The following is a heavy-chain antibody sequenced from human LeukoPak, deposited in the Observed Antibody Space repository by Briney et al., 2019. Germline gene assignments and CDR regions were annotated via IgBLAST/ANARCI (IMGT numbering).Heavy chain of an antibody. V-gene: IGHV1-2*02. CDR1: GYTFTGYY. CDR3: ARVGLYGSGSCLCY. Sequence: GASVKVSCKASGYTFTGYYIHWVRQAPGQGLEWMGWINPNSGATNYTQNFQGRITLTRDTSITIAYMELSRLRSDDTAVYYCARVGLYGSGSCLCYWGQGSLVTASS. J-gene: IGHJ4*02. CDR2: INPNSGAT. D-gene: IGHD3-10*01.